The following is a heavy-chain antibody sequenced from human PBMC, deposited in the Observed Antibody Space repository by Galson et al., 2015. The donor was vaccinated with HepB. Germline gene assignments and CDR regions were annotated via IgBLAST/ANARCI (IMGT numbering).Heavy chain of an antibody. CDR2: IKQDGGEG. V-gene: IGHV3-7*01. D-gene: IGHD3-3*01. CDR1: GFTFSSYW. Sequence: SVRVSCAASGFTFSSYWMSWVRQAPGKGLEWVASIKQDGGEGDYVDSVKGRFTMSRDNAENSLDLQMNSLKVEDTAVSYCAKLDFPDISDSWGQGTMVLVSS. CDR3: AKLDFPDISDS. J-gene: IGHJ3*01.